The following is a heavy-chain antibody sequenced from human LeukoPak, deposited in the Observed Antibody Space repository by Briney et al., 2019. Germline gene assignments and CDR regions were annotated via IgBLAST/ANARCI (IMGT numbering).Heavy chain of an antibody. V-gene: IGHV3-49*04. Sequence: PGGSLRLSCTASGFTCGDYAMSWVRQAPGKGLEWVGFIRSNNYGGTTEYAASVKGRFTISRDDSDSIAYLQMNSLKTEDTAVYYCTRGAKAAAGLCDYWGQGTLVTVSS. J-gene: IGHJ4*02. CDR1: GFTCGDYA. D-gene: IGHD6-13*01. CDR2: IRSNNYGGTT. CDR3: TRGAKAAAGLCDY.